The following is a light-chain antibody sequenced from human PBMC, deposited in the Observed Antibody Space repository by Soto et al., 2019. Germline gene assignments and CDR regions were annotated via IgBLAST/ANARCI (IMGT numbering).Light chain of an antibody. Sequence: QSVLTQPASVSGSPGKSITISCTGTSSDVGGYNYVSWYQQHPGKAPKLMIYDVSKRTSGVSNRFSGSKSGNTSSLAICGLQAEDESDYYCSSYSSSSSLMVFGGGTKRTGL. V-gene: IGLV2-14*01. CDR3: SSYSSSSSLMV. J-gene: IGLJ2*01. CDR2: DVS. CDR1: SSDVGGYNY.